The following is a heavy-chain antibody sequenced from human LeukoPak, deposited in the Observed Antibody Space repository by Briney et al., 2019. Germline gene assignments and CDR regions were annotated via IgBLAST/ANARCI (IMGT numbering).Heavy chain of an antibody. CDR2: IYYSGT. CDR1: GGSISSYY. J-gene: IGHJ4*02. D-gene: IGHD6-19*01. V-gene: IGHV4-59*08. CDR3: ATTGYISGWHESGTRSFDY. Sequence: SETLSLTCTVSGGSISSYYWSWIRQPPGKGLEWIGYIYYSGTDYNPSPKSRVTMSVDTSKNQFSLKLTSVTAADTAVYYCATTGYISGWHESGTRSFDYWGQGTLVTVSS.